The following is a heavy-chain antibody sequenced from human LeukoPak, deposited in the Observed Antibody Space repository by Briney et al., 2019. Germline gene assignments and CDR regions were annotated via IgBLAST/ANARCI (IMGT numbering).Heavy chain of an antibody. CDR1: GFMFGSFS. CDR2: ISSSGSVT. D-gene: IGHD3-22*01. Sequence: GGSLRLSCAASGFMFGSFSMNWVRQAPGRGLEWVSSISSSGSVTYYADSVKGRFTVSKDNARNSLHLQMNNLAVEDTATYFCARGQPDSGGHYYSWYFDYWGQGTPDTVSS. CDR3: ARGQPDSGGHYYSWYFDY. J-gene: IGHJ4*02. V-gene: IGHV3-21*01.